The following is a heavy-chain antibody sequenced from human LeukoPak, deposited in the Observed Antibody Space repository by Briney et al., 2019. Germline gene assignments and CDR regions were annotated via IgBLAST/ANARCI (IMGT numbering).Heavy chain of an antibody. J-gene: IGHJ6*02. CDR3: VKHSGGRSAASNSDYYYGMDV. CDR1: GFTFKDYA. Sequence: PRGSLRLSCAVSGFTFKDYAMHWVRQAPGKGLEWVSGITWNSRDIGYADSVKGRFTISRDNAKNSLYLQMSSLSAEDTALYYCVKHSGGRSAASNSDYYYGMDVWGLGTTVTVSS. V-gene: IGHV3-9*01. D-gene: IGHD3-10*01. CDR2: ITWNSRDI.